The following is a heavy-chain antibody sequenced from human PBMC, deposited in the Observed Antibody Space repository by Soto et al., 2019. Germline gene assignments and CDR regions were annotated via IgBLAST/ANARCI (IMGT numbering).Heavy chain of an antibody. V-gene: IGHV1-46*01. Sequence: ASVKVSCKASGYTFTSYYMHWVRQAPGQGLEWMGIINPSGGSTSYAQKFQGRVTMTRDTSTSTVYMELSSLRAEDTAVYYCAKFAYCSGGSCYTQEYFQHWGQGTLVTVSS. CDR2: INPSGGST. CDR3: AKFAYCSGGSCYTQEYFQH. D-gene: IGHD2-15*01. CDR1: GYTFTSYY. J-gene: IGHJ1*01.